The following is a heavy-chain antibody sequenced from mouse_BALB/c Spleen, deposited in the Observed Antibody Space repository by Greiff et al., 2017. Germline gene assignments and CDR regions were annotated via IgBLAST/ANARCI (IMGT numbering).Heavy chain of an antibody. CDR3: TRGTTVVDAWFAY. Sequence: QVHVKQSGPELVKPGASVKLSCKASGYTFTSYWINWVKQRPGQGLEWIGNIYPSDSYTNYNQKFKDKATLTVDKSSSTAYMQLSSPTSEDSAVYYCTRGTTVVDAWFAYWGQGTLVTVSA. CDR1: GYTFTSYW. V-gene: IGHV1-69*02. J-gene: IGHJ3*01. CDR2: IYPSDSYT. D-gene: IGHD1-1*01.